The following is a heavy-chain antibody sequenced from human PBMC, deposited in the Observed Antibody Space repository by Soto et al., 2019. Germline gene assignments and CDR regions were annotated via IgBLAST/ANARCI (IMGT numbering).Heavy chain of an antibody. Sequence: QVQLVQSGAEVKKPGSSVKVSCKASGGTFSSYAISWVRQAPGQGLEWMGGIIPIFGTADYAQKFQGRVTITADESTSTANMDHSTLKPQETAVYYCPSHDGGSGSSSRVVYYYYGMDFWGQGTTVTVSS. CDR2: IIPIFGTA. J-gene: IGHJ6*02. CDR1: GGTFSSYA. CDR3: PSHDGGSGSSSRVVYYYYGMDF. D-gene: IGHD3-10*01. V-gene: IGHV1-69*12.